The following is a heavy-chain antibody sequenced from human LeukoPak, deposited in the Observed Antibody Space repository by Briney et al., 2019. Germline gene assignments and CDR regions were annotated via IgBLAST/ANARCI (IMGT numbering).Heavy chain of an antibody. V-gene: IGHV3-23*01. D-gene: IGHD2-2*01. CDR1: GFTFSSYA. Sequence: GGTLRLSCAASGFTFSSYAMHWVRQAPGKGLEWVSALSGSGGSTFYADSVKGRFTISRDNSKNTLYLQMNSLRAEDTAVYYCARTHQDIVVVPAANFDYWGQGTLVTVSS. CDR2: LSGSGGST. CDR3: ARTHQDIVVVPAANFDY. J-gene: IGHJ4*02.